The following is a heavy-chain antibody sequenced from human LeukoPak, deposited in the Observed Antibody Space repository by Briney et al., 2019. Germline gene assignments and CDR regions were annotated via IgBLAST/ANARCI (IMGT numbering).Heavy chain of an antibody. CDR3: ARGYYDSSGYYSRGEFDY. D-gene: IGHD3-22*01. CDR1: GDSIRSSSYY. J-gene: IGHJ4*02. CDR2: IYYSGGT. V-gene: IGHV4-39*07. Sequence: PSETLSLTCTVSGDSIRSSSYYWGWIRQPPGKGLEWIGSIYYSGGTYYNPSLKSRVTISVDTSKNQFSLKLSSVTATDTAVYYCARGYYDSSGYYSRGEFDYWGQGTLVTVSS.